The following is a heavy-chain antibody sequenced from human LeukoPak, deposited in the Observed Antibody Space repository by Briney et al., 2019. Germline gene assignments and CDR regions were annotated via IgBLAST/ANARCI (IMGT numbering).Heavy chain of an antibody. D-gene: IGHD2-15*01. CDR3: AKDQDIVDYYGMDV. J-gene: IGHJ6*02. CDR2: ISWNSGSI. CDR1: GFTFDDYA. V-gene: IGHV3-9*01. Sequence: QPGRSLRLSCAASGFTFDDYAMHWVRQAPGKGLEWVSGISWNSGSIGYADSVKGRFTISRDNAKNSLYLQMNSLRAEDTALYYCAKDQDIVDYYGMDVWGQGTRSPSP.